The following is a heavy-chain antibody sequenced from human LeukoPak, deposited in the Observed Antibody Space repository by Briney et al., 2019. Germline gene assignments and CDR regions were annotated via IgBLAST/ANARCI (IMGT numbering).Heavy chain of an antibody. CDR1: GFTFSSYS. CDR3: ARTLSRLRRAMNFDAFDI. V-gene: IGHV3-21*01. Sequence: KSGGSLRLSCAASGFTFSSYSMNWVRQAPGKGLEWVSSISSSSSYIYYADSVKGRFTISRDNAKNSLYLQMNSLRAEDTAVYYCARTLSRLRRAMNFDAFDIWGQGTMVTVSS. D-gene: IGHD4-17*01. CDR2: ISSSSSYI. J-gene: IGHJ3*02.